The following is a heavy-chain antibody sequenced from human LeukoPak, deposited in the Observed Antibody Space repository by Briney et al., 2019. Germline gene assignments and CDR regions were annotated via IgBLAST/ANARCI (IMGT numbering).Heavy chain of an antibody. V-gene: IGHV3-23*01. D-gene: IGHD3-10*01. Sequence: GGSLRLSCVASGFTFSSYAMSWVRQAPGKGLEWVSAISGSGVTTHYAGSVKGRFSISRDDSKNTLYLQMNSLRVEDTAFYYCARSNYGDWHFDLWGRGTLVTVSS. CDR2: ISGSGVTT. J-gene: IGHJ2*01. CDR1: GFTFSSYA. CDR3: ARSNYGDWHFDL.